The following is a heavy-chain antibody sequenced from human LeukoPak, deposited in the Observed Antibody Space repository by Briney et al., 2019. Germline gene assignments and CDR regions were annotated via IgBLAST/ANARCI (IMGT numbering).Heavy chain of an antibody. D-gene: IGHD3-10*01. CDR2: INSDGSST. V-gene: IGHV3-74*01. J-gene: IGHJ4*02. Sequence: GGSLRLSCAASGFTFSSYWMHWVRQAPGKGLVWVSRINSDGSSTSYADSVKGRFTISRDNAKNTLYLQVNSLRAEDTAVYYCAKDPNNFGSGTYTRRGFDYWGQGTLVTVSS. CDR1: GFTFSSYW. CDR3: AKDPNNFGSGTYTRRGFDY.